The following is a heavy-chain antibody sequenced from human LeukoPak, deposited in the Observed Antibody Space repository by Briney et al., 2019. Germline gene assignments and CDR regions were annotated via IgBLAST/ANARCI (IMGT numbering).Heavy chain of an antibody. Sequence: ASVKISCKASGYTFTDYYMHWVQQAPGKGLEWMGRVDPEDGETIYAEKFQGRVTITADTSTDTAYMELSSLGSEDTAVYYCARTYYGSGRNDAFDIWGQGTMATVSS. V-gene: IGHV1-69-2*01. CDR2: VDPEDGET. CDR3: ARTYYGSGRNDAFDI. CDR1: GYTFTDYY. D-gene: IGHD3-10*01. J-gene: IGHJ3*02.